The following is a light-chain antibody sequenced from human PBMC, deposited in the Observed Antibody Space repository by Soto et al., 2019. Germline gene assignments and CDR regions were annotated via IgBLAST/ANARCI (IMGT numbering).Light chain of an antibody. CDR3: QQYHTWPIT. Sequence: DIVMTQSPATLSVAPGERVTFSCRASQGVSRKLAWYQHKPGQAPRLLISGASTGATGIPARFSGSGSGIEFTLTISSLQSEDCAIYYCQQYHTWPITFGGGTKVEIK. CDR2: GAS. CDR1: QGVSRK. J-gene: IGKJ4*01. V-gene: IGKV3-15*01.